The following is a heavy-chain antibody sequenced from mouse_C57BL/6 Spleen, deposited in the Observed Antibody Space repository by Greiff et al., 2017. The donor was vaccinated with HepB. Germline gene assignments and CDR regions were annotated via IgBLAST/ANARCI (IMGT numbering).Heavy chain of an antibody. D-gene: IGHD2-10*02. CDR3: APYDFYAMDY. CDR1: GYTFTDYY. Sequence: EVQLQQSGPELVKPGASVKISCKASGYTFTDYYMNWVKQSHGKSLEWIGDINPNNGGTSYNQKFKGKATLTVDKSSSTAYMELRSLTFEDSAVYYCAPYDFYAMDYWGQGTSVTVSS. J-gene: IGHJ4*01. V-gene: IGHV1-26*01. CDR2: INPNNGGT.